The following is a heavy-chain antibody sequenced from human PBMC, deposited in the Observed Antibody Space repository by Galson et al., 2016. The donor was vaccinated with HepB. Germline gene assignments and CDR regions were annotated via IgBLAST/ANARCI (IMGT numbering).Heavy chain of an antibody. CDR1: GFTVSNNY. D-gene: IGHD1-26*01. V-gene: IGHV3-53*01. CDR3: VRGPIVGVTGDF. J-gene: IGHJ4*02. CDR2: IYSDGST. Sequence: SLRLSCAASGFTVSNNYMTWVRQAPGKGLEWVSLIYSDGSTRYAGSVKGRFTISRDNSKNTLFLQMNSLRAEDTAMYYCVRGPIVGVTGDFWGQGTLVTVSS.